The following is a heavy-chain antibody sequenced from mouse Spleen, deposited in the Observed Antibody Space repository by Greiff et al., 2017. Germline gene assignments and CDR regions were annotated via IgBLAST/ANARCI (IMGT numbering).Heavy chain of an antibody. J-gene: IGHJ2*01. CDR2: IYPRSGNT. CDR3: ASWPADY. V-gene: IGHV1-81*01. CDR1: GYTFTSYG. Sequence: VKLMESGAELARPGASVKLSCKASGYTFTSYGISWVKQRTGQGLEWIGEIYPRSGNTYYNEKFKGKATLTADKSSSTAYMELRSLTSEDSAVYFCASWPADYGGQGTTLTVSS.